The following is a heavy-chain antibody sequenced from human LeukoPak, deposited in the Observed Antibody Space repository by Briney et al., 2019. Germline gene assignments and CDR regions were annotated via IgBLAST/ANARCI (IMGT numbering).Heavy chain of an antibody. D-gene: IGHD3-22*01. CDR2: ISYDGSNK. CDR3: ARASNYYDSSGYIRDPYYFDY. CDR1: GFTFSSYA. V-gene: IGHV3-30-3*01. J-gene: IGHJ4*02. Sequence: GGSLRLSCAASGFTFSSYAMHGFRQAPGKGLEGVAVISYDGSNKYYADSVKGRFTISRDNSKNTLYLQMSSLRSEDTAVYYCARASNYYDSSGYIRDPYYFDYWGQGTLVTVSS.